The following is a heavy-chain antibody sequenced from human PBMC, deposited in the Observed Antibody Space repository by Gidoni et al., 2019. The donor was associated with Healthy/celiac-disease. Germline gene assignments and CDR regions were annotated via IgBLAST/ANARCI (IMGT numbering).Heavy chain of an antibody. CDR3: AREREHSGFDY. CDR2: INPSGGST. V-gene: IGHV1-46*03. CDR1: GYTFTSDY. J-gene: IGHJ4*02. D-gene: IGHD1-26*01. Sequence: QAHLVQSGAEVKNPGGFVKASCRASGYTFTSDYMHWVRQAPGQGLEWMGIINPSGGSTSYAQKFQGRVTMTRDTSTSTVYMELSSLRSEDTAVYYCAREREHSGFDYWGQGTLVTVSS.